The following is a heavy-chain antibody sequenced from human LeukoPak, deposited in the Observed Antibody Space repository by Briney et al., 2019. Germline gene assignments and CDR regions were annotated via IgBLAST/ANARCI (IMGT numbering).Heavy chain of an antibody. CDR2: IKRDGSEK. D-gene: IGHD5-18*01. V-gene: IGHV3-7*03. CDR3: AREGTAMVTFDY. J-gene: IGHJ4*02. Sequence: GGSLRLSCAFSGFTSSSYWMTWVRQAPGKGLEWVANIKRDGSEKYYVDSVKGRFTISRDNAKNSLYLQMNSLRAEDTAVYYCAREGTAMVTFDYWGQGTLVTVSS. CDR1: GFTSSSYW.